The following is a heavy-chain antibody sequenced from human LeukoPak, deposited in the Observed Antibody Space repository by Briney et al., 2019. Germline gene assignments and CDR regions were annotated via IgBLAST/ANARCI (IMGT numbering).Heavy chain of an antibody. D-gene: IGHD4-17*01. Sequence: GGSLRPSCAASGFTFSSYAMSWVRQAPGQGLEWVSAVSGSGGYTYYADSVKGRFTISRDNSKNTLYLQMNSLRAEDTAVYYCAKSPQVSTVTTYYFHYWGQGTLVTVSS. J-gene: IGHJ4*02. CDR2: VSGSGGYT. CDR1: GFTFSSYA. V-gene: IGHV3-23*01. CDR3: AKSPQVSTVTTYYFHY.